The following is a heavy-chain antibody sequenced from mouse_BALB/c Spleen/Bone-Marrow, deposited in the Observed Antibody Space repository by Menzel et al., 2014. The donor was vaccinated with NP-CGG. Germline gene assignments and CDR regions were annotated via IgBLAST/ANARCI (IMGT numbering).Heavy chain of an antibody. V-gene: IGHV3-2*02. CDR3: ARSGGSGFFYYFDY. J-gene: IGHJ2*01. CDR2: IAYGGIT. Sequence: EVKVVESGPGLVKPSQSLSLTCTVTGYSITNDYAWNWIRQFPGNKLEWMGYIAYGGITRYNPSLKSRISITRDTSKNQFFLQLNSVTPEDTATYYCARSGGSGFFYYFDYWGQGTTLTVPS. D-gene: IGHD1-1*01. CDR1: GYSITNDYA.